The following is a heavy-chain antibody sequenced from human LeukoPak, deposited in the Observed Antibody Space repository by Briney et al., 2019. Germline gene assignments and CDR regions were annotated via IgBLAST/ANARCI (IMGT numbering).Heavy chain of an antibody. D-gene: IGHD3-10*01. CDR2: ISYDGSNK. CDR1: GFTFSSYA. Sequence: RGSLRLSCAASGFTFSSYAMHWVRQAPGKGLEWVAVISYDGSNKYYADSVKGRFTISRDNSRNTLYLQMNSLRAEDTAVYYCARSGLGEYYFDYWGQGTLVTVSS. V-gene: IGHV3-30*04. CDR3: ARSGLGEYYFDY. J-gene: IGHJ4*02.